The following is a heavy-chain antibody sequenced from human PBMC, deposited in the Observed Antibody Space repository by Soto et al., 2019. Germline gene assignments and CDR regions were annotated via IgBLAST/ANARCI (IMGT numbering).Heavy chain of an antibody. CDR3: AGPGSASYYPQFGYYYGMDV. V-gene: IGHV1-69*13. D-gene: IGHD3-10*01. CDR2: IIPIFGTA. J-gene: IGHJ6*02. Sequence: ASVKVSCKASGGTFSSYAISWVRQAPGQGLEWMGGIIPIFGTANYAQKFQGRVTITADESTSTAYMELSSLRSEDTAVYYCAGPGSASYYPQFGYYYGMDVWGQGTTVTVSS. CDR1: GGTFSSYA.